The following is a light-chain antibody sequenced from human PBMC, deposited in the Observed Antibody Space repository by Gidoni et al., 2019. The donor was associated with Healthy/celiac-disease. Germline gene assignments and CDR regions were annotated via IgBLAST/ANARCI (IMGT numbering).Light chain of an antibody. V-gene: IGLV1-44*01. Sequence: QSVLTQPPSASGPPGQRVTISCSGSSSTIGSNTVNWYQQLPGTAPKLIIYSNNQRPSGVPDRFSGSKSGTSASLAISGLQSEDEADYYCAAWDDSLNGPVFGGGTKLTVL. J-gene: IGLJ2*01. CDR2: SNN. CDR3: AAWDDSLNGPV. CDR1: SSTIGSNT.